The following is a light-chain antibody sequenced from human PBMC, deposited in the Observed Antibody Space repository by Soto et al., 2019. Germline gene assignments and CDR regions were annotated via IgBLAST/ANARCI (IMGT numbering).Light chain of an antibody. V-gene: IGLV2-18*02. CDR3: FSFTRIATYV. CDR1: NNDVGGYKG. Sequence: QSVLTQAPSVAGSPGQSVTISCTGTNNDVGGYKGVSWYQQSPGTAPKLMIYEVSNRPSGVPDRFSGSKSGNTASLTISGLQAEDEADYYCFSFTRIATYVFGTGSKVTLL. CDR2: EVS. J-gene: IGLJ1*01.